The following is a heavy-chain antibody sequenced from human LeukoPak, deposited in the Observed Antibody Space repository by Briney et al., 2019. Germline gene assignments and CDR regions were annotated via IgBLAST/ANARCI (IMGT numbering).Heavy chain of an antibody. V-gene: IGHV4-4*07. D-gene: IGHD1-1*01. Sequence: SETLSLTCTVSGGSISSYYWSWIRQPAGKGLEWIGRIYTSGSTNYNPSLKSRVTMSVDTSKNQFSLKLSSVTAADTAVYYCARLGSGGTTVYFDYWGQGTLVTVSS. CDR2: IYTSGST. CDR1: GGSISSYY. J-gene: IGHJ4*02. CDR3: ARLGSGGTTVYFDY.